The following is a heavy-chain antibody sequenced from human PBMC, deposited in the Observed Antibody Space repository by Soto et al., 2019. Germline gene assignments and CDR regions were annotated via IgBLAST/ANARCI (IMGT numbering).Heavy chain of an antibody. CDR3: AKTYSSGWFSEAEYFQH. D-gene: IGHD6-19*01. V-gene: IGHV3-30*18. J-gene: IGHJ1*01. CDR1: GFTFSSYG. CDR2: ISYDGSNK. Sequence: QVQLVESGGGVVQPGRSLRLSCAASGFTFSSYGMHWVRQAPGKGLEWVAVISYDGSNKYYADSVKGRFTISRDNSKNTMYLQMNSLRAEDTAVYYCAKTYSSGWFSEAEYFQHWSQGTLITVSS.